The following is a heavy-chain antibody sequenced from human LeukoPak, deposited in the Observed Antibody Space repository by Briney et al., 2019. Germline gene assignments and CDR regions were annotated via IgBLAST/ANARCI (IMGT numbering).Heavy chain of an antibody. CDR3: ARGTTVTTLAAEYFQH. Sequence: GGSLRLSCAASGFTFDDYAMHWVRQAPGKGLEWVSGISWNSGSIGYADSVKGRFTISRDNAKNSLYLQMNSLRDEDTAVYYCARGTTVTTLAAEYFQHWGQGTLVTVSS. D-gene: IGHD4-17*01. CDR2: ISWNSGSI. CDR1: GFTFDDYA. V-gene: IGHV3-9*01. J-gene: IGHJ1*01.